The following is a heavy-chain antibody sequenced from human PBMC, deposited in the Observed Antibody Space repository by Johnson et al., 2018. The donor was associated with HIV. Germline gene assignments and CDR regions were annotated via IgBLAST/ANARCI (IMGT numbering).Heavy chain of an antibody. J-gene: IGHJ3*02. Sequence: VQLVESGGGLVQPGGSLRLSCAASGFTFSSYALSWVRQAPGKGLQWVSAISGSGDSTYYADSVKGRFTISKDNSKNTLYLQMNSLRAEDTAVYYCAQEGSSGWYHGLDAFDIWGQGAMVTVSS. CDR3: AQEGSSGWYHGLDAFDI. V-gene: IGHV3-23*04. D-gene: IGHD6-19*01. CDR2: ISGSGDST. CDR1: GFTFSSYA.